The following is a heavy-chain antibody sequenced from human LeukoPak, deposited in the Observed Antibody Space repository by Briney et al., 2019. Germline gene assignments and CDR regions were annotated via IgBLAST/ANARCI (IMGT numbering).Heavy chain of an antibody. CDR1: GGTFSSYS. Sequence: GSSVKVSCKASGGTFSSYSITWVRQPPGQGLEWMGGIMPLFNTANYAQQFQGRVTITTDESTSTAYMELSSLRFEDTAMYYCARVDRYHYYLDVWGKGTTVTVSS. CDR3: ARVDRYHYYLDV. J-gene: IGHJ6*03. CDR2: IMPLFNTA. V-gene: IGHV1-69*05.